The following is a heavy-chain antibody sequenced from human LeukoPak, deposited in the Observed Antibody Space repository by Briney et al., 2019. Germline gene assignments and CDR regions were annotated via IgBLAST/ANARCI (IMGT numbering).Heavy chain of an antibody. J-gene: IGHJ4*02. CDR2: ISYDGSNK. Sequence: GGSLRLSCAASGFTFSSYAMHWVRQAPGKGLEWVAVISYDGSNKYYADSVKGRFTISRDNSKNTLYLQMNSLRAEDTAVYYCARDRGQQLAGFFDYWAQGTLVTVSS. V-gene: IGHV3-30*04. CDR1: GFTFSSYA. CDR3: ARDRGQQLAGFFDY. D-gene: IGHD6-13*01.